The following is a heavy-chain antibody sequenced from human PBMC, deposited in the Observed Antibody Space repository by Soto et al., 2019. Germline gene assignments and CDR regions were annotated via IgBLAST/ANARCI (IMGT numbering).Heavy chain of an antibody. CDR3: AGSLCGCGELFPPYYCYYMDV. CDR1: GGSVSSGSYY. D-gene: IGHD3-10*01. CDR2: IYYSGST. Sequence: SETLSLTCTVSGGSVSSGSYYWSWIRQPPGKGLEWIGCIYYSGSTNYNPSLKSRVTISVDTSKNQFSLKLSSVTAADTAVSYCAGSLCGCGELFPPYYCYYMDVWGKGTPVTVSS. J-gene: IGHJ6*03. V-gene: IGHV4-61*01.